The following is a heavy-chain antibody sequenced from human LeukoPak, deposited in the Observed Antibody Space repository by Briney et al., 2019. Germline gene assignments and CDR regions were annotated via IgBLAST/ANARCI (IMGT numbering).Heavy chain of an antibody. Sequence: SETLSLTCAVYGGSFSGYYWSWIRQPPGEGLEWIGEINHSGSTNYNPSLKSRVTISVDTSKNQFSLKLSSVTAADTAVYYCARRGSYWDYFDYWGQGTLVTVSS. V-gene: IGHV4-34*01. CDR3: ARRGSYWDYFDY. CDR1: GGSFSGYY. D-gene: IGHD1-26*01. CDR2: INHSGST. J-gene: IGHJ4*02.